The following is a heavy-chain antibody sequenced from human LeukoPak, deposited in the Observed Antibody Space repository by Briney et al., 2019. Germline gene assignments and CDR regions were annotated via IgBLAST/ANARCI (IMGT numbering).Heavy chain of an antibody. V-gene: IGHV3-23*01. CDR3: ATGPVAYDFWSGYGTGEY. CDR1: LFTPSKNN. D-gene: IGHD3-3*01. J-gene: IGHJ4*02. CDR2: ISVSVGRT. Sequence: PRGCLRLSPAPSLFTPSKNNISSGPDAPREGVWRGSAISVSVGRTNSTDSVKGRFTISRDNSKYTLYLQMNSLRGEDTAVYYCATGPVAYDFWSGYGTGEYWGQGTLVTVSS.